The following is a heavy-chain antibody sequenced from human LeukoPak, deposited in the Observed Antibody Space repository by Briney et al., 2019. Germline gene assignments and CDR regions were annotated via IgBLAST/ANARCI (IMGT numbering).Heavy chain of an antibody. V-gene: IGHV4-34*01. CDR2: INHSGST. Sequence: SETLSLTCAVYGGSFSGYYWSWIRQPPGKGLEWIGEINHSGSTNYNPSLKSRVTISVDTSKNQFSLKLSSVTAADTAVYYCARGGVRGSIAARPISNNLDYWGQGTLVTVSS. CDR3: ARGGVRGSIAARPISNNLDY. J-gene: IGHJ4*02. CDR1: GGSFSGYY. D-gene: IGHD6-6*01.